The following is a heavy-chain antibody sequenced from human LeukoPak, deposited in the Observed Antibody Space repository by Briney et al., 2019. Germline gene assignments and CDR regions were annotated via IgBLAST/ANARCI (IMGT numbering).Heavy chain of an antibody. CDR3: ARARKDSSSWYEWFDP. CDR1: GGSISSYY. J-gene: IGHJ5*02. Sequence: PSETLSLTCTVSGGSISSYYWSWIRQPPGKGLEWIGYIYYSGSTNYNPSLKSRVTISVDTSKNQFSLKLSSVTAADTAVYYCARARKDSSSWYEWFDPWGQGTLVTVSS. V-gene: IGHV4-59*01. CDR2: IYYSGST. D-gene: IGHD6-13*01.